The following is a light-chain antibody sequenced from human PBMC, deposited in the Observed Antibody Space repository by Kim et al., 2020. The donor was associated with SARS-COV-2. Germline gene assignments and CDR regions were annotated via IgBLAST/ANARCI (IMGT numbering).Light chain of an antibody. CDR2: DAS. Sequence: SVGDRVTITCRASQTISSWLAWYQQKPGKAPHLLIYDASNLKSGVPSRFSGSGSGTEFTLTISSLQPDDFAIYYCHQYSSFSPWTFGPGTKVEIK. V-gene: IGKV1-5*01. J-gene: IGKJ1*01. CDR3: HQYSSFSPWT. CDR1: QTISSW.